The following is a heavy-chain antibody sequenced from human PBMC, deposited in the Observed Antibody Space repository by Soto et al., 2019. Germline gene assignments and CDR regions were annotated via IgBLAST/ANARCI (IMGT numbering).Heavy chain of an antibody. CDR2: IRETGNT. D-gene: IGHD1-26*01. Sequence: VQILQSGGGLEQRGGSLRLSCAASGFTFSNYAMSWIRQAPGKGLEWVSSIRETGNTYYSDSVRGRFATSRDNSKNPRYLQIRTLTAEDTAVYYCAKQQRGAIRALDSWGQGTLVTVSP. J-gene: IGHJ4*02. CDR3: AKQQRGAIRALDS. V-gene: IGHV3-23*01. CDR1: GFTFSNYA.